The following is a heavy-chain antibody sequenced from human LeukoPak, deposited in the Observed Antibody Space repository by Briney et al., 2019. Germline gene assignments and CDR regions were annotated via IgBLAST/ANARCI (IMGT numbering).Heavy chain of an antibody. V-gene: IGHV3-30-3*01. CDR3: ARVSYYDSSGYYFLSYVDY. CDR1: GFTFSSYA. CDR2: ISYDGSIK. J-gene: IGHJ4*02. Sequence: PGGSLRLSCAASGFTFSSYAMHWVRQAPGKGLEWVAVISYDGSIKYYAVSVKGRFTTSRDNSKNMLSLQMNSLRAEDTAVYYCARVSYYDSSGYYFLSYVDYWGQGTLVTVSS. D-gene: IGHD3-22*01.